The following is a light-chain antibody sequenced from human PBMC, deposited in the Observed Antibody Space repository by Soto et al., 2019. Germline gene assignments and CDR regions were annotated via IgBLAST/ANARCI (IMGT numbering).Light chain of an antibody. Sequence: QSVLTQPPSVSGAPGQRVTISCTGSSSNIGAGYDVHWYHQLPGTAPKLLIYGNSNRPSGVPDRFSGSKSGTSASLAITGLQAEDEADYYCQSYDNSLSGWVFSGGTKLTVL. V-gene: IGLV1-40*01. CDR2: GNS. J-gene: IGLJ3*02. CDR3: QSYDNSLSGWV. CDR1: SSNIGAGYD.